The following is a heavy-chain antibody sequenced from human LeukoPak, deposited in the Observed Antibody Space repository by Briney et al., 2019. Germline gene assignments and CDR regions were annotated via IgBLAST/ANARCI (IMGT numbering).Heavy chain of an antibody. Sequence: HPGGSLRLSCAASGFTFSTYHMSWVRQAPGKGLECVAHMFPNGRQESCVDSVKGRFTVSRDNAKNSVFLQMNSLRVEDTAMYYCARWRWRQSEFDLWGQGTLVTVSS. D-gene: IGHD5-24*01. J-gene: IGHJ4*02. CDR2: MFPNGRQE. CDR3: ARWRWRQSEFDL. CDR1: GFTFSTYH. V-gene: IGHV3-7*01.